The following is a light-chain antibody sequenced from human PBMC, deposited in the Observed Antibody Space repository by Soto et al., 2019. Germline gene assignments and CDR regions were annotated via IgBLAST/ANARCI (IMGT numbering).Light chain of an antibody. CDR2: SNN. CDR1: SSNIGSNT. V-gene: IGLV1-44*01. J-gene: IGLJ2*01. Sequence: QSVLTQPPSASGTPGQRVTISCSGSSSNIGSNTVNWYQQLQGTAPKLLIYSNNQRPSGVPDRFSGSKSGTSASLAISGLQSEDEADYYCAAWYDSLNGVVFGGGTKVTVL. CDR3: AAWYDSLNGVV.